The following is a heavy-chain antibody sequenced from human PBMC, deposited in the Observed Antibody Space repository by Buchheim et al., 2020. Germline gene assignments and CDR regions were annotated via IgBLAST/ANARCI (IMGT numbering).Heavy chain of an antibody. CDR2: ISSGGVHI. J-gene: IGHJ4*02. D-gene: IGHD1-26*01. CDR3: ARESSGTFDYYFDT. V-gene: IGHV3-21*01. Sequence: EVQLVESGGGLVKPGESLRLSCVAAGFTFDSHTMHWVRQAPGRGLEWVSSISSGGVHITYADSVRGRFTVSRDNAKNSMYLHMKSLRGEDTAVYYCARESSGTFDYYFDTWGQGTL. CDR1: GFTFDSHT.